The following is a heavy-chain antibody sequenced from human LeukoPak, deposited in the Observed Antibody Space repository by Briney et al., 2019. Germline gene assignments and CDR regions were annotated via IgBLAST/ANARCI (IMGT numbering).Heavy chain of an antibody. V-gene: IGHV4-59*01. D-gene: IGHD3-16*01. Sequence: PETLSLTCTVSGGSISSYYWSWIRQPPGKGLEWIGYIYYSGSTNYNPSLKSRVTISVDTSKNQFSLKLSSVTAADTAVYYCARSLKGAGMDVWGKGTTVTVSS. CDR3: ARSLKGAGMDV. CDR2: IYYSGST. CDR1: GGSISSYY. J-gene: IGHJ6*04.